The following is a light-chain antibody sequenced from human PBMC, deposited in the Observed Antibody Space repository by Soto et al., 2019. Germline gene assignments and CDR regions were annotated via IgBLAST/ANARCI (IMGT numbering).Light chain of an antibody. J-gene: IGLJ1*01. CDR3: SSYTSSSTYV. CDR1: SSDVGGYNY. CDR2: DVS. Sequence: QSALTQPASVSGSRGQSITISCTGTSSDVGGYNYVSWYQQHPGKAPKLMIYDVSNRPSGASNRFSGSKSGNTASLTISGHQAEDEADYCCSSYTSSSTYVFGTGTKLTVL. V-gene: IGLV2-14*01.